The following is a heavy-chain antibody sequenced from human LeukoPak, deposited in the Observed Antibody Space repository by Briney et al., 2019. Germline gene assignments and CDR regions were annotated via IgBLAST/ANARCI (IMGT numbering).Heavy chain of an antibody. V-gene: IGHV1-3*01. D-gene: IGHD1-14*01. J-gene: IGHJ6*02. CDR1: GYTFTSYA. Sequence: ASVKVSCKASGYTFTSYAMHWVRQAPGQRLEWMGWINAGNGNTKYSQKFQGRVTITRDTSASTAYMELSSLRSEDTAVSYCARDPGGRLNRDYYYGMDVWGQGTTVTVSS. CDR2: INAGNGNT. CDR3: ARDPGGRLNRDYYYGMDV.